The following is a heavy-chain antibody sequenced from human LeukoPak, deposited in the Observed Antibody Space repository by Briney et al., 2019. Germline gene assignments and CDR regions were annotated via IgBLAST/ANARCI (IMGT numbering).Heavy chain of an antibody. Sequence: SVKVSCKASGGTFSSYANSWVRQAPGQGLEWMGGIIPIFGTANYAQKFQGRVTITADESTSTAYMELSSLRSEDTAVYYCARDSGLLRFLELRYYYGMDVWGQGTTVTVSS. D-gene: IGHD3-3*01. J-gene: IGHJ6*02. CDR1: GGTFSSYA. CDR2: IIPIFGTA. V-gene: IGHV1-69*13. CDR3: ARDSGLLRFLELRYYYGMDV.